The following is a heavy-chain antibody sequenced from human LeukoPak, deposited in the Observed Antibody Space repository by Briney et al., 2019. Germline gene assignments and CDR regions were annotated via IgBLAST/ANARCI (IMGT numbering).Heavy chain of an antibody. D-gene: IGHD3-10*01. CDR2: VYHSGGT. J-gene: IGHJ4*02. V-gene: IGHV4-39*01. CDR1: GGSISNSPYY. CDR3: ARTYYYASGSHVDY. Sequence: SETLSLTCTVSGGSISNSPYYWGWIRQPPGKALEWVGSVYHSGGTYYNPSLRSRATISADTSKNQFSLKLTSVAAADTAVYYCARTYYYASGSHVDYWGQGILVTVSS.